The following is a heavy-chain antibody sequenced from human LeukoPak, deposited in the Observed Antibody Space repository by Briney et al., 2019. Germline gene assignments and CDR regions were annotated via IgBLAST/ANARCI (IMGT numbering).Heavy chain of an antibody. CDR1: GFSLSTSGVS. J-gene: IGHJ1*01. Sequence: ESGPTLVKPTQTLTLTCTFSGFSLSTSGVSVGWIRQPPGKALEWLALIYWDDDKRYSPSLKSKLTITKGTSKNQVVLTMTNMDPVDTATYYCAHSNSARYPLYFQNWGQGTLVTVSS. V-gene: IGHV2-5*02. CDR2: IYWDDDK. CDR3: AHSNSARYPLYFQN. D-gene: IGHD1-26*01.